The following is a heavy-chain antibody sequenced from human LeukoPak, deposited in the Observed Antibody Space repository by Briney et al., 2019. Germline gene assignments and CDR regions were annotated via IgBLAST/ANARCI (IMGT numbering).Heavy chain of an antibody. CDR2: ISSSSDPI. CDR3: APGTGGY. CDR1: GFTFRPYS. J-gene: IGHJ4*02. V-gene: IGHV3-48*01. D-gene: IGHD1-1*01. Sequence: GGSLRLSCAASGFTFRPYSMNWVRQAPGKGLEWVSYISSSSDPIYYADSVKGRFTISRDNSKNTLYLQMNSLRAEDTAVYYCAPGTGGYWGQGTLVTVSS.